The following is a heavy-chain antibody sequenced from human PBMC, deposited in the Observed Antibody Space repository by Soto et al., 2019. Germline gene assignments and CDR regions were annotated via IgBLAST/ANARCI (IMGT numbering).Heavy chain of an antibody. Sequence: EVQLLESGGGLVQPGGSLRLSCAASGFTFSSYAMSWVRQAPGKGLEWVSAISGSGGSTYYADSVKGRFTISRDNSKNTLYLQMNSLRAEDTAVYYCARDPRREGWFDPWGQGTLVTVSS. CDR2: ISGSGGST. CDR3: ARDPRREGWFDP. J-gene: IGHJ5*02. V-gene: IGHV3-23*01. CDR1: GFTFSSYA. D-gene: IGHD1-26*01.